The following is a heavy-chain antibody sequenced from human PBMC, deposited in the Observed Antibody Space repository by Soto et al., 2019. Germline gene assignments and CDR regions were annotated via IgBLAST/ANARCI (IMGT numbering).Heavy chain of an antibody. CDR3: ARDKQPGIAAAGHYYYYGMDV. J-gene: IGHJ6*02. V-gene: IGHV1-18*01. Sequence: QVQLVQSGAEVKKPGASVKVSCKASGYTFPTHGISWVEQAPGQGLDGMGWISAYNGNTNYAEKLQGRVTITTDTSTSTAYMELRSLRSDDTAVYYCARDKQPGIAAAGHYYYYGMDVWGQGATVTVSS. D-gene: IGHD6-13*01. CDR2: ISAYNGNT. CDR1: GYTFPTHG.